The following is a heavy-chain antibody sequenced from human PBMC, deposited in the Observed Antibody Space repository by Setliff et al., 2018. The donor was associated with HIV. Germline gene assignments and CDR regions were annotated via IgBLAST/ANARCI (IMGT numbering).Heavy chain of an antibody. CDR3: ASAGAWQRNALDI. D-gene: IGHD5-12*01. Sequence: GASVKVSCKPSGYSFTNHYMHWVRQAPGQGLEWMGVINPTGGSTRNTQKFQGRVAMTRDTSTSTVYMELSSLRSEDTAVYYCASAGAWQRNALDIWGQGTTVTVSS. V-gene: IGHV1-46*01. J-gene: IGHJ3*02. CDR2: INPTGGST. CDR1: GYSFTNHY.